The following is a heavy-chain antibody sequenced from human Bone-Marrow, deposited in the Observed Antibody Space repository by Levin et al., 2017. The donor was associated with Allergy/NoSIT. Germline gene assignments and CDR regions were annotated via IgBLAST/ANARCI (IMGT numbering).Heavy chain of an antibody. V-gene: IGHV3-30*03. CDR3: ARRSGRELGSIGY. Sequence: LSLTCAGSGFPFSSSGMHWVRQAPGKGLEWVAVISYDGSNEYYADSVKGRFTISRDSSKNTLYLQMNSLRPEDTAVYYCARRSGRELGSIGYWGQGTLVTVSS. CDR2: ISYDGSNE. J-gene: IGHJ4*02. CDR1: GFPFSSSG. D-gene: IGHD1-26*01.